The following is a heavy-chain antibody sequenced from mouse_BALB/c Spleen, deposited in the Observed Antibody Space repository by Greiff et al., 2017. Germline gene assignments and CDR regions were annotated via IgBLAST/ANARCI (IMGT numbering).Heavy chain of an antibody. D-gene: IGHD1-1*01. CDR3: ARYYYGSSYGAMDY. Sequence: GHLVESGPSLVKPSQTLSLTCSVTGDSITSGYWNWIRKFPGNKLEYMGYISYSGSTYYNPSLKSRISITRDTSKNQYYLQLNSVTTEDTATYYCARYYYGSSYGAMDYWGQGTSVTVSS. V-gene: IGHV3-8*02. J-gene: IGHJ4*01. CDR1: GDSITSGY. CDR2: ISYSGST.